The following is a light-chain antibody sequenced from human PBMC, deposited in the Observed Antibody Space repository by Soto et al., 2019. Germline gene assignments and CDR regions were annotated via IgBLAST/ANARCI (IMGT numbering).Light chain of an antibody. V-gene: IGKV1-9*01. CDR3: QQLNSYPVT. Sequence: IQLTQSPSSLYASVGDRVTITCRASQAISTYLAWYQQSPGKAPKLLIYAASSLQRGVPSRFSGSGSGTDFTLTISSLQPEDFATYHCQQLNSYPVTFGQGTKVEVK. J-gene: IGKJ1*01. CDR2: AAS. CDR1: QAISTY.